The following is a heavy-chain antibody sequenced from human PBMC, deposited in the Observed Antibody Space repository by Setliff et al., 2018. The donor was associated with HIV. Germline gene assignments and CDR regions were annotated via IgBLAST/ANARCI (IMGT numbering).Heavy chain of an antibody. Sequence: GGSLRLYCAASGFTFSSYWMSWVRQAPGKGLEWVANINQNGREKYYVDSVKGRFTISRDNAKDSLYLQMKSLRGEDTVVYYCAGSRGYFVKAEWGQGTLVTVSS. CDR1: GFTFSSYW. J-gene: IGHJ4*02. V-gene: IGHV3-7*01. CDR3: AGSRGYFVKAE. D-gene: IGHD3-22*01. CDR2: INQNGREK.